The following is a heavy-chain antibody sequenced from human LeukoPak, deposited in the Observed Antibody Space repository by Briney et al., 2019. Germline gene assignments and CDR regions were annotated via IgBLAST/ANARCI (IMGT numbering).Heavy chain of an antibody. CDR2: ISYDGSNK. J-gene: IGHJ4*02. CDR1: GFTFSSYA. Sequence: GGSLRLSCAASGFTFSSYAMHWVRQAPGKGLEWVAVISYDGSNKYYADSVKGRFPISRDNSKNTLYLQMNSLRAEDTAVYYCARDWASGRYSSVLYWGQGTLVTVSS. CDR3: ARDWASGRYSSVLY. D-gene: IGHD6-19*01. V-gene: IGHV3-30*01.